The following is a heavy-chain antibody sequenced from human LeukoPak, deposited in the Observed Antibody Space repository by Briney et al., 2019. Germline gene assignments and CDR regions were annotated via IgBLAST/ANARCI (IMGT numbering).Heavy chain of an antibody. CDR1: GLTFSSYA. V-gene: IGHV3-23*01. Sequence: PGGSLRLSCAASGLTFSSYAMSWVRQAPGKGLEWVSAISGSGGSTYYADPVKGRFTISRDNSKNTLYLQMNSLRAEDTAVYYCAKSPTYYGILIGYYSGYYFDYWGQGTLVTVSS. J-gene: IGHJ4*02. CDR2: ISGSGGST. CDR3: AKSPTYYGILIGYYSGYYFDY. D-gene: IGHD3-9*01.